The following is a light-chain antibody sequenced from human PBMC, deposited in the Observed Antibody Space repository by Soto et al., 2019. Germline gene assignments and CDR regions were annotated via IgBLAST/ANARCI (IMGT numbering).Light chain of an antibody. CDR2: EVN. J-gene: IGLJ1*01. CDR1: SSDVGAYNY. CDR3: SSYAGSNNLGV. Sequence: QSVLTQPPSASGSPGQSVTISCTGTSSDVGAYNYVSWYQQHPGKAPKLMIYEVNKRPSGVPDRFSGSKSDNTASLTVSGLQAEDEADYYCSSYAGSNNLGVFGTGTKLTVL. V-gene: IGLV2-8*01.